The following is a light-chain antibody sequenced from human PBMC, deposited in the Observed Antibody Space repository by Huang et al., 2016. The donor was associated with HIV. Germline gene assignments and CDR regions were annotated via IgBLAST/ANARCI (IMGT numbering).Light chain of an antibody. Sequence: IVLTQSPGTLSLSPGPRATLSCRASQSVSSSYLAWYQQKPGQPPRLLIYGASSRATVIPDRFSGSGSGTDFTLTISRLEPADFAVYYCQQYGSSPGTFGQGTKVEIK. J-gene: IGKJ1*01. CDR3: QQYGSSPGT. V-gene: IGKV3-20*01. CDR2: GAS. CDR1: QSVSSSY.